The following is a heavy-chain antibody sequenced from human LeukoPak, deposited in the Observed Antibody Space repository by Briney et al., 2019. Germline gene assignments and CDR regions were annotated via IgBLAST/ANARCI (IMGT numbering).Heavy chain of an antibody. Sequence: GGSLRLSCAASGFTFSDCYMSWIRQAPGKGLEWVSYISSSGSTIYYADSVKGRFTISRDNAKNSLYLQMNSLRAEDTAVYYCARAYQLLKRFLEWLLNYYYYYGMDVWGQGTTVTVSS. D-gene: IGHD3-3*01. CDR1: GFTFSDCY. CDR3: ARAYQLLKRFLEWLLNYYYYYGMDV. CDR2: ISSSGSTI. J-gene: IGHJ6*02. V-gene: IGHV3-11*01.